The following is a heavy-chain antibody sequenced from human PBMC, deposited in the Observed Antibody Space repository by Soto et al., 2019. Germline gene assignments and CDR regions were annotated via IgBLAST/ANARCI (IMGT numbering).Heavy chain of an antibody. Sequence: KPSETLSLTCAISGDSVSSTSTAWRWIRQSPSRGLEWLGRTYYRSNWYTDYAVSVKSRITISPDTSKNQFSLQLNSVTPEDTAVYYCARGSYYSGWVWGQGTLVTVSS. J-gene: IGHJ4*02. CDR2: TYYRSNWYT. V-gene: IGHV6-1*01. CDR1: GDSVSSTSTA. D-gene: IGHD6-19*01. CDR3: ARGSYYSGWV.